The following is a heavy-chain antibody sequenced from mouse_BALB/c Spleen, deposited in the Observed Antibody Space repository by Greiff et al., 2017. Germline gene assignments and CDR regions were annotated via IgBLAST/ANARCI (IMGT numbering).Heavy chain of an antibody. CDR2: INSNGGST. V-gene: IGHV5-6-2*01. J-gene: IGHJ3*01. CDR1: GFTFSSYY. CDR3: ARHMITTGFAY. Sequence: EVKLMESGGGLVKLGGSLKLSCAASGFTFSSYYMSWVRQTPEKRLELVAAINSNGGSTYYPDTVKGRFTISRDNAKNTLYLQMSSLKSEDTALYYCARHMITTGFAYWGQGTLVTVSA. D-gene: IGHD2-4*01.